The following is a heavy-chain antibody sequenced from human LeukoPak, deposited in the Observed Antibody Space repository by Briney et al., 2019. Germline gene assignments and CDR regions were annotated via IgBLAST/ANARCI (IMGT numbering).Heavy chain of an antibody. CDR2: IYYSGST. CDR3: ARGGRARAGHYYGSGKERQTYYYYMDV. Sequence: SETLSLTCTVSGGSISSSSCYWGWIRQPPGKGLEWIGSIYYSGSTYYNPSLKSRVTISVDTSKNQFSLKLSSVTAADTAVYYCARGGRARAGHYYGSGKERQTYYYYMDVWGKGTTVTVSS. V-gene: IGHV4-39*07. D-gene: IGHD3-10*01. CDR1: GGSISSSSCY. J-gene: IGHJ6*03.